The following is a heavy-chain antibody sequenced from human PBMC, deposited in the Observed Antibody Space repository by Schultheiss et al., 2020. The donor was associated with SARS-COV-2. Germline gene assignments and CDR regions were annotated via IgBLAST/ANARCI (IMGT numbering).Heavy chain of an antibody. CDR1: GYTFTGYY. J-gene: IGHJ5*02. Sequence: ASVKVSCKASGYTFTGYYMHWVRQAPGQGLEWMGWINPNSGGADYAPNFQGRVSMTRDTSITTAYMELSRLRSDDTAMYYCARGVGYSSGLGVDPWGQGTLVTVSS. CDR3: ARGVGYSSGLGVDP. CDR2: INPNSGGA. V-gene: IGHV1-2*02. D-gene: IGHD6-19*01.